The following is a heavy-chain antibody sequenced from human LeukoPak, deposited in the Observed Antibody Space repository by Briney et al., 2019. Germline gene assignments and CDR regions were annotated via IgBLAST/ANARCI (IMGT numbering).Heavy chain of an antibody. J-gene: IGHJ4*02. CDR2: INLKSGGT. Sequence: GASVKVSCKASGYTFTDYYMHWVRQAPGQGLEWMGWINLKSGGTRCAQKFQGRVAMTRDTSTSTAYMEVSRLRSDDTAIYYCARDYNAYDDYRKWDYWGQGTPVTASP. D-gene: IGHD4-17*01. CDR3: ARDYNAYDDYRKWDY. V-gene: IGHV1-2*02. CDR1: GYTFTDYY.